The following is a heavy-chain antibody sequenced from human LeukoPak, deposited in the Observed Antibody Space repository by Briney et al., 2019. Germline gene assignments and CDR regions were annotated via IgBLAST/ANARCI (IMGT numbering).Heavy chain of an antibody. CDR1: GFTFSDYW. CDR2: INSDGSST. D-gene: IGHD3-10*01. Sequence: PGGSLRLSCAASGFTFSDYWMHWVRQAPGKGLVWVSRINSDGSSTTYADSVKGRFTISRDNAKNTLYLQMDSLRAEDTAVYYCARHRYGAFDYWGRGTLVTVSS. CDR3: ARHRYGAFDY. V-gene: IGHV3-74*01. J-gene: IGHJ4*02.